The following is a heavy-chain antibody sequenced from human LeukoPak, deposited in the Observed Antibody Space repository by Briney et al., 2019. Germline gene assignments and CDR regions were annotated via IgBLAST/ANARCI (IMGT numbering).Heavy chain of an antibody. D-gene: IGHD6-13*01. Sequence: GASVKVSCKASGYTFTSYGISWVRPAPGQGLEWMGWISAYNGNTNYAQKLQGRVTMTTDTSTSTAYMELRSLRSDDTAVYYCARDIVAARSYYYYYGMDVWGQGTTVTVSS. J-gene: IGHJ6*02. V-gene: IGHV1-18*01. CDR2: ISAYNGNT. CDR1: GYTFTSYG. CDR3: ARDIVAARSYYYYYGMDV.